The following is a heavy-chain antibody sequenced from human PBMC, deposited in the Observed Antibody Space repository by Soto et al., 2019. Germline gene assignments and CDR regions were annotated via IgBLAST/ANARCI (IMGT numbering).Heavy chain of an antibody. CDR2: VSYDGSNR. J-gene: IGHJ4*02. V-gene: IGHV3-30*18. Sequence: PGGSLRLSCAASGFSFSDYGMHWVRQAPGKGLEWVAVVSYDGSNRYYADSVKGRFTISRDSSKNTLFLQMNSLRTEDTAVYYCAKDLRDGSYQALFDNWGQGTLVTVSS. CDR3: AKDLRDGSYQALFDN. CDR1: GFSFSDYG. D-gene: IGHD3-10*01.